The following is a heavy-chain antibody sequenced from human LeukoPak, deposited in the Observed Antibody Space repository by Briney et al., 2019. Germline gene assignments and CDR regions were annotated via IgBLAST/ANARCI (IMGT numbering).Heavy chain of an antibody. V-gene: IGHV4-59*01. CDR3: ARSSGWGGYNWFDP. J-gene: IGHJ5*02. CDR1: GGSISSYY. Sequence: SETLSLTCTVSGGSISSYYWSWIRQSPGKGLEWIGYIYYSGSTNYNPSLKSRVTISVDTSKNQFSLKLSSVTAADTAVYYCARSSGWGGYNWFDPWGQGTLVTVSS. CDR2: IYYSGST. D-gene: IGHD6-19*01.